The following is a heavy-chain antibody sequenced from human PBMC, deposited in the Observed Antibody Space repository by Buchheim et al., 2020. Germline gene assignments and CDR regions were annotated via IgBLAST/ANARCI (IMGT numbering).Heavy chain of an antibody. V-gene: IGHV3-30*18. J-gene: IGHJ6*02. D-gene: IGHD4-17*01. Sequence: QVQLVESGGGVVQPGRSLRLSCAASGFTFSSYGMHWVRQAPGKGLEWVAVISYDGSNEYYADSVKGRFTISRDNSKNTLYLQMNSLRAEDTAVYYCAKPLRVTVTPSYYYYGMDVWGQGTT. CDR1: GFTFSSYG. CDR3: AKPLRVTVTPSYYYYGMDV. CDR2: ISYDGSNE.